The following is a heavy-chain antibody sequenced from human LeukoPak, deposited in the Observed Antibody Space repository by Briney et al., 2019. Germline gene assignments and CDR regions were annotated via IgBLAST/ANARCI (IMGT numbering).Heavy chain of an antibody. D-gene: IGHD3-10*01. V-gene: IGHV3-30*03. Sequence: PGGSLRLSCAASGCTFSSYGMHWVRQAPGKGLEWVAVISYDGSNKYYADSVKGRFTISRDNSKNTLFLQVKSLRAEDTAVYYCARELYYYGSGSYYPHRYYFDYWGQGTLVTVSS. CDR3: ARELYYYGSGSYYPHRYYFDY. CDR1: GCTFSSYG. CDR2: ISYDGSNK. J-gene: IGHJ4*02.